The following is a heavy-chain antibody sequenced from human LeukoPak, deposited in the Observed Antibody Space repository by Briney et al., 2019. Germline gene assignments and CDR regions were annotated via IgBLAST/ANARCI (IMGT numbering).Heavy chain of an antibody. V-gene: IGHV4-34*01. CDR1: GGSFSDHY. CDR2: INQSGST. CDR3: ARTPYYFDY. Sequence: SETLSLTCAVYGGSFSDHYWSWIRQPAGKGLEWIGEINQSGSTNYNPSLKSRVTISVDTSKNQFSLKLSSVTAADTAVYYCARTPYYFDYWGQGTLVTVSS. J-gene: IGHJ4*02. D-gene: IGHD2-21*01.